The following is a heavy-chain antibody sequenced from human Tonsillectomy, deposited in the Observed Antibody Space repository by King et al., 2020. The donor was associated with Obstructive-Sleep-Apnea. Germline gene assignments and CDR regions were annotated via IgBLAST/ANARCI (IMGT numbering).Heavy chain of an antibody. CDR3: AKALRGGYCSSTTCYAPFDS. CDR2: ISGSGGGT. D-gene: IGHD2-2*01. V-gene: IGHV3-23*04. CDR1: GFTFNSYG. Sequence: VQLVESGGGLVQPGGSLRLSCAASGFTFNSYGMNWVRQAPGKGLEWVSAISGSGGGTYYADSVKGRFTISRDNSKNTLYLQMNSLRAEDTALYYCAKALRGGYCSSTTCYAPFDSWGQGTLVTVSS. J-gene: IGHJ4*02.